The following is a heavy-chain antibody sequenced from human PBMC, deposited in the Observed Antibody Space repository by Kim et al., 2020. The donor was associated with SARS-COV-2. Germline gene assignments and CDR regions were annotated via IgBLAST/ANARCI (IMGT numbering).Heavy chain of an antibody. J-gene: IGHJ4*02. Sequence: SRNTNYNPSLKSRVTISVDTSKTQYSLRLSSVTTADTAVYYCARSRRGEYWGQGSLVTVSS. CDR3: ARSRRGEY. CDR2: SRNT. D-gene: IGHD3-10*01. V-gene: IGHV4-4*09.